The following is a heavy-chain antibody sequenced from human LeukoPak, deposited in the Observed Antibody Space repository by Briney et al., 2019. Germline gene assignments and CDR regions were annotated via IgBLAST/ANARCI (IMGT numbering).Heavy chain of an antibody. CDR3: ARGRPYGSGSYYDFDY. V-gene: IGHV3-48*04. CDR2: ISSSSSTI. CDR1: GFTFSSYS. Sequence: GGSLRLSCAASGFTFSSYSVNWVRQAPGKGLEWVSYISSSSSTIYYADSVKGRFTISRDNAKNSLYLQMNSLRAEDTAVYYCARGRPYGSGSYYDFDYWGQGTLVTVSS. D-gene: IGHD3-10*01. J-gene: IGHJ4*02.